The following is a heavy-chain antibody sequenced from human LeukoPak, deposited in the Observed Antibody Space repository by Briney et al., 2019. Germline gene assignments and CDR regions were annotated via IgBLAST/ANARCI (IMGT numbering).Heavy chain of an antibody. J-gene: IGHJ5*02. Sequence: ASVKVSCKGSDNTFTNYGINWVRQAPGQGLEWMGWISPYNGNTKYAQKLQGRVTMTTDTSTSTAYMELRSLRSDDTAVYYCARDNSVGDNAWWFDPWGQGTLVTVSS. CDR1: DNTFTNYG. V-gene: IGHV1-18*01. CDR2: ISPYNGNT. D-gene: IGHD1-26*01. CDR3: ARDNSVGDNAWWFDP.